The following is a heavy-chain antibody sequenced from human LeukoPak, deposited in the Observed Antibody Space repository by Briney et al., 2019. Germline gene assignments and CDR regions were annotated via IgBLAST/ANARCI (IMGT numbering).Heavy chain of an antibody. V-gene: IGHV4-39*01. J-gene: IGHJ6*02. CDR3: ARQSDYYDSSGFHYYDMDV. Sequence: PSETLSLTCTVSGGSISSSSDYWGWIRQPPGKGLEWVGSILYSGSTYYNPSLKSRVTISVDTSKNQFSLKLYSVTAADTAVYYCARQSDYYDSSGFHYYDMDVWGQGTTVTVSS. CDR2: ILYSGST. D-gene: IGHD3-22*01. CDR1: GGSISSSSDY.